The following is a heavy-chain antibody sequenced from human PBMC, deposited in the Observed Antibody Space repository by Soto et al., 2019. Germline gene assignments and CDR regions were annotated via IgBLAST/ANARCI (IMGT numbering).Heavy chain of an antibody. J-gene: IGHJ4*02. CDR3: ARTSRFDS. CDR1: GGSISSSNW. CDR2: INHSGYT. Sequence: PSETLSLTCAVYGGSISSSNWWSWVRQPPGKGLEWIGEINHSGYTNYNPSLKSRVTISVDTSKSQFSLKLSSVTAADTAVYYCARTSRFDSWGQGTLVTVSS. V-gene: IGHV4-4*02. D-gene: IGHD6-6*01.